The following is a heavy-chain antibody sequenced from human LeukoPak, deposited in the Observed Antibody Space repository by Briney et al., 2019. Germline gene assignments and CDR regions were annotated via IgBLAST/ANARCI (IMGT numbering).Heavy chain of an antibody. CDR1: GYTLTRYF. CDR3: ASQYYYDSSGYLDY. CDR2: INPNGGST. Sequence: ASVKVSCKASGYTLTRYFIHWVRQVPGQGLEWMGIINPNGGSTSYPQKFQGRVTMTRDTSISTAYMELSRLRSDDTAVYYCASQYYYDSSGYLDYWGQGTLVTVSS. J-gene: IGHJ4*02. V-gene: IGHV1-46*01. D-gene: IGHD3-22*01.